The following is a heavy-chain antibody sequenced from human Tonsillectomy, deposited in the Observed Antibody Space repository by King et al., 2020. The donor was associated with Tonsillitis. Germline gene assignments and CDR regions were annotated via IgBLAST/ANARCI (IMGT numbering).Heavy chain of an antibody. J-gene: IGHJ6*02. CDR1: GFSLNNTRMG. V-gene: IGHV2-26*01. CDR3: ARVTTVTKSYYYNGMDV. D-gene: IGHD4-17*01. CDR2: IFSNDEK. Sequence: ITLKESGPVLVKPTETLTLTCTVSGFSLNNTRMGVSWIRQPPGKALEWLAHIFSNDEKSYSTSLKSRPTISKDTSKSQVVLTMTNMDPVDTATYYCARVTTVTKSYYYNGMDVWGQGTTVTVSS.